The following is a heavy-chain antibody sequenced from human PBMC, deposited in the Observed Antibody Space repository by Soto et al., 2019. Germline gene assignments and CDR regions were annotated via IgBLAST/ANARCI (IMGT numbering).Heavy chain of an antibody. CDR2: INPSGGST. CDR1: GYTFTSYY. V-gene: IGHV1-46*01. CDR3: ARDRVSFPGRAAAGTTYYGMDV. J-gene: IGHJ6*02. Sequence: EASVKVSCKASGYTFTSYYMHWVRQAPGQGLEWMGIINPSGGSTSYAQKFQGRVTMTRDTSTSTVYMELSSLRSEDTAVYYCARDRVSFPGRAAAGTTYYGMDVWGQGTTVTVSS. D-gene: IGHD6-13*01.